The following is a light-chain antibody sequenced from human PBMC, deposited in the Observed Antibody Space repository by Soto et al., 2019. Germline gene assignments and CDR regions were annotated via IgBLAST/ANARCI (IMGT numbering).Light chain of an antibody. V-gene: IGKV3D-15*01. CDR1: QTVNSN. CDR2: GAS. J-gene: IGKJ4*01. CDR3: QQYNNWHPLT. Sequence: TLISQSPATLYVSPGERATLSCRASQTVNSNLAWYQKTPGQAPSLIIYGASTRAPGIPARFSGSGSGTEFTLTISSLQSEDFAIYDCQQYNNWHPLTFGGGTKVDIK.